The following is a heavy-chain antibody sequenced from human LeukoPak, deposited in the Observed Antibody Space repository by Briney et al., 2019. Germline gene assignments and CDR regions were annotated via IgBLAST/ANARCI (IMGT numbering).Heavy chain of an antibody. Sequence: SETLSLTCTVSGGSISSYYWSWIRQPPGKGLEWIGYIYYSGSTNYNPSLKSRVTISVDTSKNQFSLKLSSVTAADTAAYSWARVSISYDILSCYASDAFTMWGQGTIVTVS. CDR3: ARVSISYDILSCYASDAFTM. CDR1: GGSISSYY. D-gene: IGHD3-9*01. J-gene: IGHJ3*02. V-gene: IGHV4-59*01. CDR2: IYYSGST.